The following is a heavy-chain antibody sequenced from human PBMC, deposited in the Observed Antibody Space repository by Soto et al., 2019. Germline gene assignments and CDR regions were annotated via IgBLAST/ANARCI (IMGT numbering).Heavy chain of an antibody. CDR3: SISRIAARLFGPSRYGMDV. J-gene: IGHJ6*02. V-gene: IGHV4-59*08. Sequence: PSETLSLTCTVSGGSISSYYWSWIRQPPGKGLEWIGYIYYSGSTNYNPSLKSRVTISVDTSKNQFSLKLSSVTAADTAVFYCSISRIAARLFGPSRYGMDVWGQGTTVTVSS. D-gene: IGHD6-6*01. CDR2: IYYSGST. CDR1: GGSISSYY.